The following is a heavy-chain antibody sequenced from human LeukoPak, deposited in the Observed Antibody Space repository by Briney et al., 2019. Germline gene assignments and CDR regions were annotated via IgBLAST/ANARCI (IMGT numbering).Heavy chain of an antibody. Sequence: GGSLRLSCAASGFTFSTYWMSWVRQAPGKGLEWVANIKEDGSEKYYGDSVKGRFTISRDNAKNSLYLQMNSLRAEDTAVYYCARWSGDSSDYWGQGTLVTVSS. D-gene: IGHD3-3*01. CDR2: IKEDGSEK. J-gene: IGHJ4*02. CDR3: ARWSGDSSDY. V-gene: IGHV3-7*03. CDR1: GFTFSTYW.